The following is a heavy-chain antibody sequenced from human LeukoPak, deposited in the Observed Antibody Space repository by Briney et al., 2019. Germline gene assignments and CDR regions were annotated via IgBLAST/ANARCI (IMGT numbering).Heavy chain of an antibody. CDR1: GSSFTSYW. CDR3: ARQPELGIYGY. D-gene: IGHD7-27*01. V-gene: IGHV5-51*01. Sequence: GASLKISCKGSGSSFTSYWIGWVRQLPGKGLEWMGIIYPGDSDTRYSPSFQGQVTISADKSISTPYLQWSSLKASDTAMYYCARQPELGIYGYWGQGTLVTVSS. CDR2: IYPGDSDT. J-gene: IGHJ4*02.